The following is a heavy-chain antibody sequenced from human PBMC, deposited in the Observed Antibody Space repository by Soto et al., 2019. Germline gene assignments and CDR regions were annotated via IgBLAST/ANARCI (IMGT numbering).Heavy chain of an antibody. D-gene: IGHD3-22*01. Sequence: EVQLLESGGGFLQPGGSQGLSCVASGFTFNSYAMSWVRQTPEKGLEWVSTISGSGYQTYYAQSVQGRFTISRDNSKSTVYLQMNGLRAEDSATYYCAKGRYFDASGGCANFWGQGTLVTVSS. CDR3: AKGRYFDASGGCANF. J-gene: IGHJ4*02. CDR1: GFTFNSYA. CDR2: ISGSGYQT. V-gene: IGHV3-23*01.